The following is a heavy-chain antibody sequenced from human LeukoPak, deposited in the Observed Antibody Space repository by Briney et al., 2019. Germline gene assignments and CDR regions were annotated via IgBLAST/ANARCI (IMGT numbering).Heavy chain of an antibody. D-gene: IGHD6-6*01. V-gene: IGHV7-4-1*02. CDR1: GYTFTHYA. Sequence: GASVKVSCKASGYTFTHYAMNWVRQAPGQGLEWMGWINTNTGNPTYAQDFTGRFVFSLDTSVSAAYLQISSLKAADTAVYYCARAVSSSSIDYWGQGTLVTVSS. CDR2: INTNTGNP. CDR3: ARAVSSSSIDY. J-gene: IGHJ4*02.